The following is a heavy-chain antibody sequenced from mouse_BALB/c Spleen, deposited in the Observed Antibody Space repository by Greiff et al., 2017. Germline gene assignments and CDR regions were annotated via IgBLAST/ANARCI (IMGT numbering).Heavy chain of an antibody. CDR3: TRDGVTTVVASMYYFDY. CDR2: ISSGGSYT. V-gene: IGHV5-6-4*01. CDR1: GFTFSSYT. J-gene: IGHJ2*01. D-gene: IGHD1-1*01. Sequence: EVKLMESGGGLVKPGGSLKLSCAASGFTFSSYTMSWVRQTPEKRLEWVATISSGGSYTYYPDSVKGRFTISRDNAKNTLYLQMSSLKSEDTAMYYCTRDGVTTVVASMYYFDYWGQGTTLTVSS.